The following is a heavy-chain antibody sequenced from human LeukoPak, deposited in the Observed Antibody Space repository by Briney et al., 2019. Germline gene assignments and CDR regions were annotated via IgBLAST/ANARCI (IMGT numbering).Heavy chain of an antibody. CDR3: ARDSSNYDYVWGSYRLSFDY. CDR1: GYTFTSYY. J-gene: IGHJ4*02. V-gene: IGHV1-2*02. CDR2: INPNSGGT. Sequence: ASVKVSCKASGYTFTSYYMHWVRQAPGQGLEWMGWINPNSGGTNYAQKFQGRVTMTRDTSISTAYMELSRLRSDDTAVYYCARDSSNYDYVWGSYRLSFDYWGQGTLVTVSS. D-gene: IGHD3-16*02.